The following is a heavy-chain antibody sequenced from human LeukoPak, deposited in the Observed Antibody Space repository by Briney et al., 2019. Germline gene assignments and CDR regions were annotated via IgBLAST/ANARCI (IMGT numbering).Heavy chain of an antibody. D-gene: IGHD6-19*01. CDR2: IYTSGGT. Sequence: SETLSLTCTVSGGSISGYFWSWIRQPAGKGLEWIGRIYTSGGTNYNPSLKSRVTMSVDTSKNQFSLKLRSVTAADTAVYYCAREDVANSVWSLDYWGQGTLVTVSS. J-gene: IGHJ4*02. CDR3: AREDVANSVWSLDY. V-gene: IGHV4-4*07. CDR1: GGSISGYF.